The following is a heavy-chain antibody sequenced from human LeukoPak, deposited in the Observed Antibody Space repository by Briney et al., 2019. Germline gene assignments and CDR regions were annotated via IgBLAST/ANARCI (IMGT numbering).Heavy chain of an antibody. CDR3: ARENPSGYYNRPIDY. CDR2: IYYSGSI. V-gene: IGHV4-61*01. D-gene: IGHD3-22*01. Sequence: PSETLSLTCTVSGGSFSSGSYYWSWIRQPPGKGLEWIGDIYYSGSIKYNPSLKSRVTMSVDTSKNQFSLKLSSVTAADTAIYYCARENPSGYYNRPIDYWGQGTLVTVSS. J-gene: IGHJ4*02. CDR1: GGSFSSGSYY.